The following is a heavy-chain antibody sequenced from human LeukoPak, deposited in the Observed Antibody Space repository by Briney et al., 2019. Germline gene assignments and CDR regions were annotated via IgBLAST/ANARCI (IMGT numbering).Heavy chain of an antibody. CDR3: ARDSHTYYYDSSGYYY. CDR1: GYTFTSYA. J-gene: IGHJ4*02. V-gene: IGHV7-4-1*02. Sequence: ASVKVSCKASGYTFTSYAMNWVRQAPGQGLEWMGWINTNTGNPTYAQGFTGRFVFSLDTSVSTAYLQISSLKAEDTAVYYCARDSHTYYYDSSGYYYWGQGTLVTVSS. D-gene: IGHD3-22*01. CDR2: INTNTGNP.